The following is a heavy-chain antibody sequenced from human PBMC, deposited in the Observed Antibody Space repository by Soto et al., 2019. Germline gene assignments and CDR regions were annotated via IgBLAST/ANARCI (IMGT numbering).Heavy chain of an antibody. CDR3: ARRLVVVVAAGYDCSGYYGHDAFDI. Sequence: QVQLVQSGAEVKKPGSSVKVSCKASGGTFSSYAISWVRQAPGQGLEGMGGIIPIFGTANYAQKFQGRVTITADESTSTAYMELSSLRSEDTAVYYCARRLVVVVAAGYDCSGYYGHDAFDIWGQGTMVTVSS. CDR2: IIPIFGTA. V-gene: IGHV1-69*12. CDR1: GGTFSSYA. D-gene: IGHD3-22*01. J-gene: IGHJ3*02.